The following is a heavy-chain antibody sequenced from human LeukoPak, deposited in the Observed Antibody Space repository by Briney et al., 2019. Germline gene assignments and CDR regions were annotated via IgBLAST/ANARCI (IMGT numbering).Heavy chain of an antibody. CDR3: ARGRGSSWPYYFYY. CDR2: MWYDGSNK. J-gene: IGHJ4*02. V-gene: IGHV3-33*01. CDR1: RFTFSTYA. D-gene: IGHD6-13*01. Sequence: PGRSLRLSCAASRFTFSTYAMHWVRQPPGTGLEWVAVMWYDGSNKYYADSVKGRFTISRVNSKNTLYLQMNSLRAEDTAVYYCARGRGSSWPYYFYYWGQGTLVTVSS.